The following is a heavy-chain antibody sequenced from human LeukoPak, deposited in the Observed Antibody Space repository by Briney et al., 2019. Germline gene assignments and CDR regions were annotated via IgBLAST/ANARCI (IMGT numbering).Heavy chain of an antibody. J-gene: IGHJ3*01. CDR3: ARSKWLQDAFDV. V-gene: IGHV1-2*02. CDR1: GYTFTVYY. D-gene: IGHD5-12*01. CDR2: INSNSGGT. Sequence: GASVKVSCKASGYTFTVYYIHWVRQAPGQGLEWMGWINSNSGGTNYAQKFQGRVTMTRDTSISTAYMELRRLRSDDTAVFYCARSKWLQDAFDVWGQGTMVTVSS.